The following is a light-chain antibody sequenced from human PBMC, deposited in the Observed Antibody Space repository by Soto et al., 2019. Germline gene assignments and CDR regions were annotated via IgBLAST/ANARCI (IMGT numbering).Light chain of an antibody. Sequence: QSVLTQPASVSGSPGQSITISCTGTSSDVGGYNYVSWFQHHPGKAPKLIIYEVSYRPSGVSNRFSGSKSGDTASLTISGLQADDEADYYCSSFTNTITRYVFGTGTKVTVL. CDR1: SSDVGGYNY. CDR2: EVS. CDR3: SSFTNTITRYV. V-gene: IGLV2-14*01. J-gene: IGLJ1*01.